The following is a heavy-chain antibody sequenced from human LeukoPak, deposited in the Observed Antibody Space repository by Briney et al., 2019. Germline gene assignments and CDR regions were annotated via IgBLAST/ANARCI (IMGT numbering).Heavy chain of an antibody. D-gene: IGHD6-19*01. J-gene: IGHJ4*02. CDR1: GGSISSYY. CDR2: IYYSGST. Sequence: SETLSLTCTVSGGSISSYYWSWIRQPPGKGLEWIGYIYYSGSTNYNPSLKSRVTISVDTSNNQFSLKLSSVTAADTAVYYCARGYSSGWLKFDYWGQGTLVTVSS. CDR3: ARGYSSGWLKFDY. V-gene: IGHV4-59*08.